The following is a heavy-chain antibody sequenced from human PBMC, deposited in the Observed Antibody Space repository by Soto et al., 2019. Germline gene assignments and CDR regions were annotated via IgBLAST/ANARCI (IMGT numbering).Heavy chain of an antibody. Sequence: PGGSLRLSCAASGFIFSSYAMGWVRQTPGKGLEWVSAISGSGGSTYYADSVKGRFTISRDNSKNTLYLQMNSLRAEDTAVYYCAKDQTATYYYDSSGPVGYWGQGTLVTVSS. V-gene: IGHV3-23*01. D-gene: IGHD3-22*01. CDR3: AKDQTATYYYDSSGPVGY. CDR2: ISGSGGST. CDR1: GFIFSSYA. J-gene: IGHJ4*02.